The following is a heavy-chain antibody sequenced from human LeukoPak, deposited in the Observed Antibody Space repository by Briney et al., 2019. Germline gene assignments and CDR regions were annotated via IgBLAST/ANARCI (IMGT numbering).Heavy chain of an antibody. Sequence: PGGSLRLSCAASGFTFSSYAMSWVRQAPGEGPEWVSAIVGSGDSTYYADSVKGRFTISRDNSKNTLYLQMNSLRAEDTAVYYCAKDQLRYHDSSGYYRLWGQGALVTVSS. CDR1: GFTFSSYA. V-gene: IGHV3-23*01. J-gene: IGHJ4*02. D-gene: IGHD3-22*01. CDR2: IVGSGDST. CDR3: AKDQLRYHDSSGYYRL.